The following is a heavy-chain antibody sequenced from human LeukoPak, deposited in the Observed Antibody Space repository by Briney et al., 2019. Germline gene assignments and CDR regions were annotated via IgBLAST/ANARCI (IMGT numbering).Heavy chain of an antibody. CDR3: ERETQYDILTGYYYYYYMDV. CDR2: IYSGGST. Sequence: GGSLRLSCAASGFTVSSTYMSWVRQAPGKGLEWVSVIYSGGSTYYADSVKGRFTISRDNSKNTLYLQMNSLRAEDTAVYYCERETQYDILTGYYYYYYMDVWGKGTTVTVSS. V-gene: IGHV3-66*02. CDR1: GFTVSSTY. J-gene: IGHJ6*03. D-gene: IGHD3-9*01.